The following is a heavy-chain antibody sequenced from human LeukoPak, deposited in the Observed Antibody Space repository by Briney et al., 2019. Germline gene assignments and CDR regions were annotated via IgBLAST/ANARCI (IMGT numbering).Heavy chain of an antibody. CDR3: ATTKQARRYFDY. V-gene: IGHV3-23*01. CDR1: GFTFSNNP. Sequence: GGALRLSCVGSGFTFSNNPLSWVRQAPGKGLEWVSAISGSGGNTYYADSVRGRFTISRDNCKNTLFLQMNTLRADDTAVYYCATTKQARRYFDYWGQGTLVTVSS. CDR2: ISGSGGNT. J-gene: IGHJ4*02. D-gene: IGHD1-1*01.